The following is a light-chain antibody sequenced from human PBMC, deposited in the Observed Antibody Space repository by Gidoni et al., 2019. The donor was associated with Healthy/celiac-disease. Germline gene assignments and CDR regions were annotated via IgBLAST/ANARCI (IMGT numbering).Light chain of an antibody. Sequence: QSALTQPRSVSGSPGQSVTISCTGTSSDVGGYNYVSWYQQHPGKAPKLMIYDVSKRPSGVPYRFSGSKSGNTASLTISGLQAEDEADDYCCSYAGSYTSHVVFGGGTKLTVL. CDR3: CSYAGSYTSHVV. V-gene: IGLV2-11*01. CDR1: SSDVGGYNY. J-gene: IGLJ2*01. CDR2: DVS.